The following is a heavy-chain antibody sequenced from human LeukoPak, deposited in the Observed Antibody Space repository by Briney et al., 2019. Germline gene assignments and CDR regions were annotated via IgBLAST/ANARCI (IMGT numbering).Heavy chain of an antibody. CDR3: ARDRVGHSSGWFDY. CDR1: GYTFTGYY. V-gene: IGHV1-2*02. J-gene: IGHJ4*02. D-gene: IGHD6-19*01. CDR2: INPNSGGT. Sequence: ASVKVSCKASGYTFTGYYMHWVRQAPGQGLEWMGWINPNSGGTNYAQKFQGRVTMTRDTSISTAYMELSRLRSDDTAVYYCARDRVGHSSGWFDYWGQGTLVTVSS.